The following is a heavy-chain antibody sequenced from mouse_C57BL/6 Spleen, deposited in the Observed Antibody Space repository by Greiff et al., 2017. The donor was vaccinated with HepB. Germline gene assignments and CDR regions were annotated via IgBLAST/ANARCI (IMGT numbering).Heavy chain of an antibody. CDR3: AREVRANWDLYYAMDY. CDR2: IDPNSGGT. Sequence: VQLQQSGAELVKPGASVKLSCKASGYTFTSYWMHWVKQRPGRGLEWIGRIDPNSGGTKYNEKFKSKATLTVDKPSSTAYMQLSSLTSEDSAVYYWAREVRANWDLYYAMDYWGQGTSVTVSS. J-gene: IGHJ4*01. CDR1: GYTFTSYW. D-gene: IGHD4-1*01. V-gene: IGHV1-72*01.